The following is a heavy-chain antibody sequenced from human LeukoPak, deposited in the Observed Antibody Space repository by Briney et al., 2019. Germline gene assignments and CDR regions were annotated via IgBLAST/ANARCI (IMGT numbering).Heavy chain of an antibody. V-gene: IGHV4-30-4*01. CDR3: AREGGGSGYYVFDP. Sequence: SETLSLTCTVSGGSISSGDYYWSWIRQPPGKGLEWIGYIYYSGSTYYNPSLKSRVTISVDTSKNQFSLKLSSVTAADTAVYYCAREGGGSGYYVFDPWGQGTLVTVSS. CDR1: GGSISSGDYY. CDR2: IYYSGST. D-gene: IGHD3-22*01. J-gene: IGHJ5*02.